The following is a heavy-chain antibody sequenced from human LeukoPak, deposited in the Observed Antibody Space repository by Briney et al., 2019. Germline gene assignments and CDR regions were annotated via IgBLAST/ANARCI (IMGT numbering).Heavy chain of an antibody. Sequence: GGSLRLSCAASGFTFSSYSMNWVRQAPGKGLEWVSYISSSSSTIYYADSVKGRFTISRDNAKNSLYLQMNSLRAEDTAVYYCARDKSAGTFVFSTFDYRGQGTLVTVSS. V-gene: IGHV3-48*01. CDR3: ARDKSAGTFVFSTFDY. CDR2: ISSSSSTI. J-gene: IGHJ4*02. CDR1: GFTFSSYS. D-gene: IGHD3-16*01.